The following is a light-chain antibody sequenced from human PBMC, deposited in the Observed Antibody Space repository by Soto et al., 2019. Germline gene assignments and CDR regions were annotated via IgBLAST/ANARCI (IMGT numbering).Light chain of an antibody. Sequence: QSVLTQPASVSGSPGQSITISCTGTSSDVGTYNYVSWYQQHSGKAPKLMIYEVSNRPSGVSNRFSGSKSGNTASLTISGLQDEDEADYYCSAYTSSITLYVFGSGTKVTVL. J-gene: IGLJ1*01. V-gene: IGLV2-14*01. CDR2: EVS. CDR1: SSDVGTYNY. CDR3: SAYTSSITLYV.